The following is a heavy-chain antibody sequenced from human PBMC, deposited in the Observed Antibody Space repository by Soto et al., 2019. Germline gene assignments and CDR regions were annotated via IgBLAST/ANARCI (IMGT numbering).Heavy chain of an antibody. CDR3: ARERIVVVTAYYGMDV. CDR2: INPNSGGT. Sequence: ASVKVSCKASGYTFTGYYMHWVRQAPGQGLEWMGWINPNSGGTNYAQKFQGWVTMTRDTSISTAYMELSRLRSDDTAVYYCARERIVVVTAYYGMDVWGQGTTVTVSS. D-gene: IGHD2-21*02. V-gene: IGHV1-2*04. CDR1: GYTFTGYY. J-gene: IGHJ6*02.